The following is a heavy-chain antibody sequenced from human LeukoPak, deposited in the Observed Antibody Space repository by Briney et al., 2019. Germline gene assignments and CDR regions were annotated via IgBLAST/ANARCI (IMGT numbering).Heavy chain of an antibody. V-gene: IGHV3-30*02. CDR1: GFTFSSYG. D-gene: IGHD6-19*01. Sequence: GGSLRLSCAASGFTFSSYGMHWVRQAPGKGLEWVAFIRYDGSNKYYADSVKGRFTISRDNSKNTLHLQMNSLRAEDTAVYYCAKDGPKAGSGWYGDYWGQGTLVTVSS. J-gene: IGHJ4*02. CDR3: AKDGPKAGSGWYGDY. CDR2: IRYDGSNK.